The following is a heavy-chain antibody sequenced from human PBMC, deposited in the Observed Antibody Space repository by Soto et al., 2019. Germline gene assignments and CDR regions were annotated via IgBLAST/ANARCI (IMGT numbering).Heavy chain of an antibody. V-gene: IGHV1-18*01. CDR1: GYTFTSYG. CDR2: ISAYNGNT. J-gene: IGHJ5*02. Sequence: VASVKVSCKASGYTFTSYGISWVRQAPGQGLEWMGWISAYNGNTNYAQKLQGRVTMTTDTSTSTAYMELRSLRSDDTAVYYCARDRSPMIAVAGINWFDPWGQGTLVTVSS. D-gene: IGHD6-19*01. CDR3: ARDRSPMIAVAGINWFDP.